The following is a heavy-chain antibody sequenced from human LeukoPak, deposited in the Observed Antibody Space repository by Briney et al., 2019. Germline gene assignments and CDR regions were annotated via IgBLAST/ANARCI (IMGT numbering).Heavy chain of an antibody. CDR2: ISSSSSTI. D-gene: IGHD3-3*01. Sequence: SGGSLRLPCAASGFTFSSYSMNWVRQAPGKGLEWVSYISSSSSTIYYADSVKGRFTISRDNAKNSLYLQMNSLRDEDTAVYYCARGGGYDFWSGYPTYGMDVWGQGTTVTVSS. V-gene: IGHV3-48*02. J-gene: IGHJ6*02. CDR1: GFTFSSYS. CDR3: ARGGGYDFWSGYPTYGMDV.